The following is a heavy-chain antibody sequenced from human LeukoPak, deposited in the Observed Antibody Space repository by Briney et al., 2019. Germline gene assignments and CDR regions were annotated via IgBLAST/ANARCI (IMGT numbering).Heavy chain of an antibody. Sequence: SETLSLTCTVSGGSISSSSYYWGWIRQPPGKGLEWIGYIYYSGSTNYNPSLKSRVTISVDTSKNQFSLKLSSVTAADTAVYYCARGGAHYYGSGSYYNWGQGTLVTVSS. CDR2: IYYSGST. V-gene: IGHV4-61*05. CDR1: GGSISSSSYY. J-gene: IGHJ4*02. CDR3: ARGGAHYYGSGSYYN. D-gene: IGHD3-10*01.